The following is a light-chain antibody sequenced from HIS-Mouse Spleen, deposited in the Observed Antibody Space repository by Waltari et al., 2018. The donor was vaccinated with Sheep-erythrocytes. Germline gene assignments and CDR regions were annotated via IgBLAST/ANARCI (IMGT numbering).Light chain of an antibody. V-gene: IGKV1-33*01. CDR3: QQYDNLLT. Sequence: DNPMTQSPSSLSASVGDRVTITCQASQDISNSLNWYQQKPGKAPKLLIYDASNLATGVPSRFSGSGSGTDFTFTISSLQPEDIATYYCQQYDNLLTFGGGTKVEIK. CDR2: DAS. CDR1: QDISNS. J-gene: IGKJ4*01.